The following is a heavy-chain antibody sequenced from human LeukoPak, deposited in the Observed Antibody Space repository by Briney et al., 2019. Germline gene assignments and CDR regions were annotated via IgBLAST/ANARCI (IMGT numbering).Heavy chain of an antibody. CDR1: GFTFSTSG. J-gene: IGHJ4*02. CDR3: AKMQGYFDY. Sequence: GGSLRLSCAASGFTFSTSGMSWVRQAPGKGLEWVSAITGRGDTTYYADSVKGRFTISRDNSKNTLYLQMNSLRAEDTAVYYCAKMQGYFDYWAQGTLVTVSS. V-gene: IGHV3-23*01. CDR2: ITGRGDTT.